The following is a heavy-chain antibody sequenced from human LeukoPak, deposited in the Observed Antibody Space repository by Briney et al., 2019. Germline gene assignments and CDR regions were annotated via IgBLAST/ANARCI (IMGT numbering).Heavy chain of an antibody. CDR2: INSDGSRT. Sequence: PGGSLRLSCAASGFTFSIYAMSWVRQAPGKGLEWVSRINSDGSRTSYADSVKGRFTISRDNAKNTLYLQMNSLRAEDTAVYYCARHIAAAGPGFDYWGQGTLVTVSS. V-gene: IGHV3-74*01. J-gene: IGHJ4*02. CDR3: ARHIAAAGPGFDY. CDR1: GFTFSIYA. D-gene: IGHD6-13*01.